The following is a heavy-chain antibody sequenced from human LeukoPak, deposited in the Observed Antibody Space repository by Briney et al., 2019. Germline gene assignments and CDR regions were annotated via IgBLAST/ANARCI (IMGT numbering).Heavy chain of an antibody. CDR2: IYTSGST. Sequence: SETLSLTCTVSGGSISSGSYYWSWIRRPAGKGLEWIGRIYTSGSTNYNPSLKSRVTISVDTSKNQFSLKLSSVTAADTAVYYCARDSVFWSGYYTLGYYYYSMDVWGQGTMVTVSS. V-gene: IGHV4-61*02. CDR1: GGSISSGSYY. J-gene: IGHJ6*02. CDR3: ARDSVFWSGYYTLGYYYYSMDV. D-gene: IGHD3-3*01.